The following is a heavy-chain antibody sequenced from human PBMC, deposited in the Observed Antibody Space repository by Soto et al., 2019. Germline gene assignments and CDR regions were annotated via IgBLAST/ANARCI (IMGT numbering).Heavy chain of an antibody. J-gene: IGHJ6*02. Sequence: ASVKVSCKASGYTFTSYGISWVRQAPGQGLEGMGWISAYNGNTNYAQKLQGRVTMTTDTSTSTAYMELRSLRSDDTAVYYCARGGRIWDPPYGMDVWGQGTTVTVSS. CDR1: GYTFTSYG. V-gene: IGHV1-18*01. CDR3: ARGGRIWDPPYGMDV. CDR2: ISAYNGNT. D-gene: IGHD1-26*01.